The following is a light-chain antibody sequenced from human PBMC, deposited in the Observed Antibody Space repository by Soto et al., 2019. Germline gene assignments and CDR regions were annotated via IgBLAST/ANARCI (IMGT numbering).Light chain of an antibody. CDR1: PSLTSSY. CDR3: QQYGSSLPWT. Sequence: EIVLTQSPGTLSLSLGERATLSCRASPSLTSSYLAWFQQKPGQAPRLLIYGVSSRATGIPDRFSGSGSGTDFTLTISRLEPEDFAVYYCQQYGSSLPWTFGQGTRVEIK. CDR2: GVS. V-gene: IGKV3-20*01. J-gene: IGKJ1*01.